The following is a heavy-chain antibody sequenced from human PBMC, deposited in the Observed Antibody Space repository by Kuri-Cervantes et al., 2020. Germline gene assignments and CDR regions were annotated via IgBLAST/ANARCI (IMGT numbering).Heavy chain of an antibody. Sequence: GESLKISCAASGFTFSSYGMHWVRQAPGKGLEWVAVIWYDGSNKYYADSVKGRFTISRDNSKNTLYLQMSSLRADDTAVYYCARPSLMTILRYCNGGSCHGGDDYYGMDVWGQGTTVTVSS. V-gene: IGHV3-33*01. CDR2: IWYDGSNK. CDR1: GFTFSSYG. D-gene: IGHD2-15*01. CDR3: ARPSLMTILRYCNGGSCHGGDDYYGMDV. J-gene: IGHJ6*02.